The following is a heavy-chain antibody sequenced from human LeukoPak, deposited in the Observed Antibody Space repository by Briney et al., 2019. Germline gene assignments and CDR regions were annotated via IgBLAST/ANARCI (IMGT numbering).Heavy chain of an antibody. CDR2: ISAYNGNT. V-gene: IGHV1-18*04. J-gene: IGHJ4*02. CDR3: ARTEYQLPFDY. Sequence: ASVKVSCKASGYTFTGYYMHWVRQAPGQGLEWMGWISAYNGNTNYAQKLQGRVTMTTDTSTSTAYMELRSLRSDDTAVYYCARTEYQLPFDYWGQGTLVTVSS. CDR1: GYTFTGYY. D-gene: IGHD2-2*01.